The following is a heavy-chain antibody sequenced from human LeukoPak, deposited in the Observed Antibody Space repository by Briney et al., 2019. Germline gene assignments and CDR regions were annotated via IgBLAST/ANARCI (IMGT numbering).Heavy chain of an antibody. Sequence: SVKVSCKASGYTFTSYAISWVRQAPGQGLEWMGGIIPIFGTANYAQKFQGRVTITADESTNTAYMELSSLRSEDTAVYYCARPYSSSSYYYGMDVWGQGTTVTVSS. CDR3: ARPYSSSSYYYGMDV. J-gene: IGHJ6*02. V-gene: IGHV1-69*13. CDR2: IIPIFGTA. D-gene: IGHD6-6*01. CDR1: GYTFTSYA.